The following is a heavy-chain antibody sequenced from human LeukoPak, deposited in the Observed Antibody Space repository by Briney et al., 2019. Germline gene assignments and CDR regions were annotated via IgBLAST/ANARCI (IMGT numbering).Heavy chain of an antibody. CDR1: GFSFSNYW. D-gene: IGHD2-21*01. J-gene: IGHJ5*02. CDR3: ARDGVEFYNWFDP. Sequence: PGGSLRLSCAASGFSFSNYWMHWVRQAPGKGLVWVSRINSDGSSTTYADSVKGRFTISRDNAKNTLYLQMNSLRAEDTVVYYCARDGVEFYNWFDPWGQGTLVTVSS. CDR2: INSDGSST. V-gene: IGHV3-74*01.